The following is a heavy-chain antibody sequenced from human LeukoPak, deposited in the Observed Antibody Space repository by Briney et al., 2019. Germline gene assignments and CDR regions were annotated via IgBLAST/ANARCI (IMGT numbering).Heavy chain of an antibody. V-gene: IGHV1-2*02. CDR2: INPNSGGT. J-gene: IGHJ4*02. CDR1: GYTFTGYY. D-gene: IGHD3-22*01. Sequence: ASVKVSCKASGYTFTGYYMHWVRQAPGQGLEWMGWINPNSGGTNYAQKFQGRVTMTRDTTISTAYMELSRLRSDDTAVYYCARAPYSYDSSGYYFEPPDYWGQGTLVTVSS. CDR3: ARAPYSYDSSGYYFEPPDY.